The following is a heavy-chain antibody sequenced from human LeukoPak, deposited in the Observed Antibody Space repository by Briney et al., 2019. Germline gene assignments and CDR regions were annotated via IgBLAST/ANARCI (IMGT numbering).Heavy chain of an antibody. D-gene: IGHD6-13*01. CDR3: ARGFYSNYYGLDV. V-gene: IGHV4-59*01. CDR2: IYYSGST. Sequence: PSETLSLTCTVSGDSISPYYWSWIRQPPGKGLEWIGYIYYSGSTDSNPSLKSRVTISEDTSKNRPSLRLSSVTAADTAVYYCARGFYSNYYGLDVWGQGTTVTVSS. CDR1: GDSISPYY. J-gene: IGHJ6*02.